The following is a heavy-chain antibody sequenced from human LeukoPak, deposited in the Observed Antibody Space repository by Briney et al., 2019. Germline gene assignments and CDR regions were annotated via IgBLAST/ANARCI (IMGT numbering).Heavy chain of an antibody. CDR2: ISSGSTI. CDR1: RFTFTSYE. D-gene: IGHD3-10*01. V-gene: IGHV3-48*03. J-gene: IGHJ3*02. Sequence: QSGGSLRLSCAASRFTFTSYEMNWVRQALGKGLEWVSYISSGSTIYYADSVKGRFTIPRDNAKNSLYLQMNSLRAEDTAVYYCARNRYGSSYDAFDIWGQGTMVTVSS. CDR3: ARNRYGSSYDAFDI.